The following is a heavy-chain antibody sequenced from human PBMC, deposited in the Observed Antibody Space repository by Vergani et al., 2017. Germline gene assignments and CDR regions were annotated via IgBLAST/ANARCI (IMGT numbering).Heavy chain of an antibody. CDR2: IDHTARP. J-gene: IGHJ6*03. D-gene: IGHD4-11*01. Sequence: QVQLQQWGGGLLKPSETLSLTCVVNGGSFTSYHWTWIRQSPGEGLEWVGDIDHTARPEYNQSLKSRLTMSVVNSRNQFSLTLNSVTATDTAICFCSSVNTETNGHLYYYYYMGVWGQGTAVTVS. CDR3: SSVNTETNGHLYYYYYMGV. V-gene: IGHV4-34*01. CDR1: GGSFTSYH.